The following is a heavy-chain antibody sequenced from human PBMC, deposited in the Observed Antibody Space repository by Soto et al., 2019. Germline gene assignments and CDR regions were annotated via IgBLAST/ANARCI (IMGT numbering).Heavy chain of an antibody. Sequence: GESLKISCAASGFTFSSYAMSWVRQAPGKGLEWVSAISGSGGSTYYADSVKGRFTISRDNSKNTLYLQMNSLSAEDTAVYYCAGLPGYSSSWDYWGQGTLVTVSS. J-gene: IGHJ4*02. V-gene: IGHV3-23*01. CDR1: GFTFSSYA. D-gene: IGHD6-13*01. CDR2: ISGSGGST. CDR3: AGLPGYSSSWDY.